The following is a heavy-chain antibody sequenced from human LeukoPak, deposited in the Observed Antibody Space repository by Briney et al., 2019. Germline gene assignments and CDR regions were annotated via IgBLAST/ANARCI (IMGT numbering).Heavy chain of an antibody. J-gene: IGHJ6*03. Sequence: GGSLRLSCAASGFTFSSYWMSWVRQAPGKGLEWVANIKQDGSEKYYVDSVKGRFTISRDNAKNSLYLQMNSLRAEDTAVYYCATGLDYDYYYYMDVWGKGTTVTVSS. CDR2: IKQDGSEK. CDR1: GFTFSSYW. D-gene: IGHD3/OR15-3a*01. V-gene: IGHV3-7*01. CDR3: ATGLDYDYYYYMDV.